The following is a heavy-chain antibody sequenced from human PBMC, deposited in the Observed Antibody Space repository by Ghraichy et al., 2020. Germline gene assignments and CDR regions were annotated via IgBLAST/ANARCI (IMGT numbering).Heavy chain of an antibody. CDR3: ARQGRDTVGANY. D-gene: IGHD1-26*01. V-gene: IGHV4-39*01. CDR1: GGSISSSSYY. J-gene: IGHJ4*02. CDR2: IYYSGST. Sequence: SETLSLTCTVSGGSISSSSYYWGWIRQPPGKGLEWIGSIYYSGSTYYNPSLKSRVTISVDTSKNQFSLKLSSVTAADTAVYYCARQGRDTVGANYWGQGTLVTVSS.